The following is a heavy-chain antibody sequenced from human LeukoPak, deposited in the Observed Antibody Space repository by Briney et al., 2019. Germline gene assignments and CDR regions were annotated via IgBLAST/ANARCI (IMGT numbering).Heavy chain of an antibody. Sequence: GGSLRLSCAASGFTFSSYAMSWVRQAPGKGLEWVSAISGSGGSTYYADSVKGRFTISRDNSKNTLYLQMNSLRAEDTAVYYCARDSYYGSGSYYGYFDYWGQGTLVTVSS. V-gene: IGHV3-23*01. CDR3: ARDSYYGSGSYYGYFDY. CDR1: GFTFSSYA. D-gene: IGHD3-10*01. CDR2: ISGSGGST. J-gene: IGHJ4*02.